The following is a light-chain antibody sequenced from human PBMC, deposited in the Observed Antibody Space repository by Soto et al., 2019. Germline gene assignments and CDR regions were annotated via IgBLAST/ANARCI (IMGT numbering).Light chain of an antibody. J-gene: IGKJ1*01. CDR3: QQYGDSPRT. CDR1: QSVSGSY. Sequence: EIVLTQSPGTLSLSPGEGASLSCRASQSVSGSYLAWYQQKPGQAPRLLIYGASSRATGIPDRFSGSGSGTDFTLTISRLEPDDFAVYYCQQYGDSPRTFGQGTKVEIK. CDR2: GAS. V-gene: IGKV3-20*01.